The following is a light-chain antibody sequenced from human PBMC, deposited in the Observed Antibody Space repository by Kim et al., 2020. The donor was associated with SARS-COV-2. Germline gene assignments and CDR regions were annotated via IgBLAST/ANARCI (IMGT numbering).Light chain of an antibody. CDR3: QSYDSSLSGSKV. J-gene: IGLJ1*01. Sequence: VTISCTESGSNIGAGYDVHWYQQLPGTARKLLICGNRNRPSGVPDRFSGSKSGTSASLAITGLQAEDEADYYCQSYDSSLSGSKVFGTGTKVTVL. CDR2: GNR. CDR1: GSNIGAGYD. V-gene: IGLV1-40*01.